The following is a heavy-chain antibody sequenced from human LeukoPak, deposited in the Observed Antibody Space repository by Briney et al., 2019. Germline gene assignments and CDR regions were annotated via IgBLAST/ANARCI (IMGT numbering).Heavy chain of an antibody. Sequence: GGSLRLSCAASGFTFSSYGMHWVRQAPGKGLEWVAFIRYDGSNKYYADSVEGRFTISRDNARNSLFLQMNSLRAEDTAVYYCARVGIVGATTGFHYWGQGTLVTVSS. CDR3: ARVGIVGATTGFHY. CDR2: IRYDGSNK. D-gene: IGHD1-26*01. J-gene: IGHJ4*02. CDR1: GFTFSSYG. V-gene: IGHV3-30*02.